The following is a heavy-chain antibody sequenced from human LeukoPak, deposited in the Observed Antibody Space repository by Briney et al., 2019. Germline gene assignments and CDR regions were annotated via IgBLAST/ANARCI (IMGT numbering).Heavy chain of an antibody. V-gene: IGHV1-46*01. Sequence: PGGSLRLSCTASGFPFGDSAMHWVRQAPGQGLEWMGIINPSGGSTSYAQKFQGRVTMTRDTSTSTVYMELSSLRSEDTAVYYCARDNEVAGLPGYFDYWGQGTLVTVSS. CDR3: ARDNEVAGLPGYFDY. CDR2: INPSGGST. CDR1: GFPFGDSA. J-gene: IGHJ4*02. D-gene: IGHD6-19*01.